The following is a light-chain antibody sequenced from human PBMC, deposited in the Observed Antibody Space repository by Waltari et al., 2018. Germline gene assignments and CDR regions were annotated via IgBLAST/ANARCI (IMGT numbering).Light chain of an antibody. Sequence: XXXTXXXGXLSVXPGERVTLSCRASQSVNSNYVAWYQQRPGQAPRLLIYDASIRATDVADRFSGSGSGTSFTLTISRLEAEDVVVYHCQQYGSAPLTFGGGSKVEI. CDR1: QSVNSNY. CDR2: DAS. V-gene: IGKV3-20*01. CDR3: QQYGSAPLT. J-gene: IGKJ4*01.